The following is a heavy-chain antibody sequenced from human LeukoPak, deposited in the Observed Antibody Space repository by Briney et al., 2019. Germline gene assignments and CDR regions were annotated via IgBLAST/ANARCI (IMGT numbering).Heavy chain of an antibody. Sequence: PGGSLGLSCAASGFTFSSYAMSWVRQAPGKGLEWVANIKYDGGEKYYVDSVKGRFTISRDNAKNSVYLQMNSLRVEDTAVYYCAKDSDSGAYDHWGQGTLVTVSS. V-gene: IGHV3-7*01. J-gene: IGHJ5*02. D-gene: IGHD6-19*01. CDR3: AKDSDSGAYDH. CDR2: IKYDGGEK. CDR1: GFTFSSYA.